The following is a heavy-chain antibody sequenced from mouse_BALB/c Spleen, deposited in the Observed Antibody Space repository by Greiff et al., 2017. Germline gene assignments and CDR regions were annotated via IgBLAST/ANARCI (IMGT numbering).Heavy chain of an antibody. CDR3: ARRITTWYFDV. V-gene: IGHV2-2*02. J-gene: IGHJ1*01. CDR1: GFSLTSYG. CDR2: IWSGGST. D-gene: IGHD2-4*01. Sequence: QVKLLESGPGLVQPSQSLSITCTVSGFSLTSYGVHWVRQSPGKGLEWLGVIWSGGSTDYNAAFISRLSISKDNSKSQVFFKMNSLQANDTAIYYCARRITTWYFDVWGAGTTVTVSS.